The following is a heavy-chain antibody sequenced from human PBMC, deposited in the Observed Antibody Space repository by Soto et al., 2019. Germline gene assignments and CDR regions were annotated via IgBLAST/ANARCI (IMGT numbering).Heavy chain of an antibody. CDR3: ATGPITSDSPVWIVYYYYGMDV. D-gene: IGHD3-16*01. J-gene: IGHJ6*02. Sequence: EVQLVESGGGLVKPGGYLRLSCAASGFTFSNAWMNWVRQAPGKGLEWVGRIKSKTDGGTTDYAAPVKGRFTISRDDTKNTLYQQMNSLKTEGTAVYYCATGPITSDSPVWIVYYYYGMDVWGQGTTVTVSS. V-gene: IGHV3-15*07. CDR1: GFTFSNAW. CDR2: IKSKTDGGTT.